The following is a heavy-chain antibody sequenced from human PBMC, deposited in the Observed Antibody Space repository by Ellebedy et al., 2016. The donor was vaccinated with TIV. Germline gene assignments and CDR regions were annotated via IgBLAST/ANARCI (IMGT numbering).Heavy chain of an antibody. Sequence: GESLKISCAGSGFTFSSYGMNSVRQAPGKGLEWVSYISSSSRTIYYADSVKGRFTISRDNAKNSLYLQINTLRADDTAVYYCAKEIRTGGGAGFDVWGQGTMVTVSS. D-gene: IGHD1-14*01. CDR1: GFTFSSYG. CDR3: AKEIRTGGGAGFDV. CDR2: ISSSSRTI. J-gene: IGHJ3*01. V-gene: IGHV3-48*04.